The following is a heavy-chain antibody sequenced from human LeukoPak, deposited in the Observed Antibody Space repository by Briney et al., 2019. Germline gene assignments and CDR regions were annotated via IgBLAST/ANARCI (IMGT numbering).Heavy chain of an antibody. CDR1: GGSFSGYY. D-gene: IGHD2-2*01. CDR3: AREKVPSAIGGFDY. Sequence: SETLSLTCAVYGGSFSGYYWSWIRQPPGKGLEWIGEINHSGSTNYDPSLKSRVTISVDTSKNQFSLKLSSVTAADTAVYYCAREKVPSAIGGFDYWGQGTLVTVSS. V-gene: IGHV4-34*01. CDR2: INHSGST. J-gene: IGHJ4*02.